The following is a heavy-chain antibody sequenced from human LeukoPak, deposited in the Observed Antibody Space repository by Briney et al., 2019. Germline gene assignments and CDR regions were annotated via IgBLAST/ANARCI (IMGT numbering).Heavy chain of an antibody. CDR2: ITGAGSST. V-gene: IGHV3-23*01. CDR3: ARKVAVAMDLDY. Sequence: GGSLRLSCAPSGFTFKSYGMTWVRQVPGKGLEWVSSITGAGSSTKYADSVNGRFTISRDNSKNTVSLQMTGLRAEDTAVYYCARKVAVAMDLDYWGQGTLVTVSS. D-gene: IGHD5-18*01. J-gene: IGHJ4*02. CDR1: GFTFKSYG.